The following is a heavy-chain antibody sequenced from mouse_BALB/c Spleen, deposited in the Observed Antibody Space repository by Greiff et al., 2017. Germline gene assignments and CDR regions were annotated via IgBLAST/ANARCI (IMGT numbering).Heavy chain of an antibody. CDR3: ARRRGYYGSSPFAY. D-gene: IGHD1-1*01. V-gene: IGHV4-1*02. CDR2: INPDSSTI. CDR1: GFDFSRYW. Sequence: GGGLVQPGGSLKLSCAASGFDFSRYWMSWVRQAPGKGLEWIGEINPDSSTINYTPSLKDKFIISRDNAKNTLYLQMSKVRSEDTALYYCARRRGYYGSSPFAYWGQGTLVTVSA. J-gene: IGHJ3*01.